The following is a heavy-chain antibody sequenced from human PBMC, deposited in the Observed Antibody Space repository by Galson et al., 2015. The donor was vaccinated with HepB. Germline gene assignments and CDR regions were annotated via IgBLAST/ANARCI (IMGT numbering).Heavy chain of an antibody. CDR2: ISGSGGST. CDR3: AKSLSGWLGGDAFDI. J-gene: IGHJ3*02. V-gene: IGHV3-23*01. Sequence: SLRLSCAASGFTFSSYAMSWVRQAPGKGLEWVSGISGSGGSTYYADSVKGRFTISRDNSKNTLYLQMNSLRAEDTAVYYCAKSLSGWLGGDAFDIWGQGTMVTVSS. CDR1: GFTFSSYA. D-gene: IGHD6-19*01.